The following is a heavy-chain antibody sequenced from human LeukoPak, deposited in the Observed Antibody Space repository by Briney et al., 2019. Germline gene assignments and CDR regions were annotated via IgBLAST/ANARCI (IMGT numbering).Heavy chain of an antibody. J-gene: IGHJ6*02. V-gene: IGHV4-39*07. Sequence: SETLPLTCTVSGGSISSSSYYWGWIRQPPGEGLEWIGSIYYSGSTYYNPSLKSRVTISVDTSKNQFSLKLSSVTAADTAVYYCARGSCSGGACSSTLYFYYYAMDVWGQGTTFTVSS. CDR1: GGSISSSSYY. CDR3: ARGSCSGGACSSTLYFYYYAMDV. D-gene: IGHD2-15*01. CDR2: IYYSGST.